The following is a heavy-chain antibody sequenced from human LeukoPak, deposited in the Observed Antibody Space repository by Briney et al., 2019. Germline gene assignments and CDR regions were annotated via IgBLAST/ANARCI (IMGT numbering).Heavy chain of an antibody. CDR3: ARGPRITMVRGGQWYYYMDV. J-gene: IGHJ6*03. CDR2: IHPSGVST. V-gene: IGHV1-46*01. Sequence: GASAKVSWKASGYTFTSYYIHWVRQAPGQGLEWMGLIHPSGVSTHYAQKFQGRVTMTRDTSTSTVYMELSSLRSEDTAVYYCARGPRITMVRGGQWYYYMDVWGKGTTVTISS. D-gene: IGHD3-10*01. CDR1: GYTFTSYY.